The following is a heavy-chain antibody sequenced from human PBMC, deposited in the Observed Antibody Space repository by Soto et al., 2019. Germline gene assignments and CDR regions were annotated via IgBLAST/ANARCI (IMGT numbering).Heavy chain of an antibody. J-gene: IGHJ4*02. Sequence: GGSLGLSCAASGFTFSSYGMHWVRQAPGKGLEWVAVIWYDGSNKYYADSVKGRFTISRDNSKNTLYLQMNSLRAEDTAVYYCARTYSGSYFAFDYWGQGTLVTVSS. D-gene: IGHD1-26*01. V-gene: IGHV3-33*01. CDR3: ARTYSGSYFAFDY. CDR2: IWYDGSNK. CDR1: GFTFSSYG.